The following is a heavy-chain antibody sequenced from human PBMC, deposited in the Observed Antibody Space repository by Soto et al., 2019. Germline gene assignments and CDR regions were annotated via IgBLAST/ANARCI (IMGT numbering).Heavy chain of an antibody. Sequence: PGGSLRLSCAASGFTFSSYSMNWVRQAPGKGLEWVSSISSSSSYIYYADSVKGRFTISGDNAKNSLYLQMNSLRAEDTAVYYCARAISGGFGELLEGYYFYGMDVWGQGTTVTVSS. CDR2: ISSSSSYI. J-gene: IGHJ6*02. D-gene: IGHD3-10*01. V-gene: IGHV3-21*01. CDR1: GFTFSSYS. CDR3: ARAISGGFGELLEGYYFYGMDV.